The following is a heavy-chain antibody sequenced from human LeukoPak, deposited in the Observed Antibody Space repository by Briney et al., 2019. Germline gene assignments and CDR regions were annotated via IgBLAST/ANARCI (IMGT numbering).Heavy chain of an antibody. V-gene: IGHV4-61*02. CDR1: GGSISSGSYY. CDR3: ARSVGQLELGYYYYMDV. J-gene: IGHJ6*03. CDR2: IYTSGST. Sequence: SQTLSLTCTVSGGSISSGSYYWSWIRQPAGKGLEWIGRIYTSGSTNYNPSLTSRVTITVDTSKNQFSLKLSSVTAADTAVYYCARSVGQLELGYYYYMDVWGKGTTVTVSS. D-gene: IGHD1-7*01.